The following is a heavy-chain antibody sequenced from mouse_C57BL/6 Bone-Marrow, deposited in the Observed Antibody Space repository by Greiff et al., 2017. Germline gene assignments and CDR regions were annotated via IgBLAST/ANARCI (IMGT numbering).Heavy chain of an antibody. CDR1: GFSLTSYG. CDR3: AKWGIFDGCYDYYAMDY. Sequence: QVQLKESGPGLVQPSQSLSITCTVSGFSLTSYGVHWVRQSPGKGLEWLGVIWSGGSTDYNAAFMYRLNITKDNSTSQVFFKMNSLQADDTAIYXCAKWGIFDGCYDYYAMDYWGQGTSVTVSS. D-gene: IGHD2-3*01. CDR2: IWSGGST. J-gene: IGHJ4*01. V-gene: IGHV2-5*01.